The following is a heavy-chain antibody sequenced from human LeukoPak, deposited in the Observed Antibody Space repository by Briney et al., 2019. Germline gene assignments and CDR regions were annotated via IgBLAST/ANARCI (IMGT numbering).Heavy chain of an antibody. D-gene: IGHD6-13*01. CDR1: GFTFSDYY. Sequence: GGSLRLSCAASGFTFSDYYMSWIRQAPGKGLEWVSYISSSGSTIYYADSVEGRFTISRDNAKNSLYLQMNSLRADDTAVYYCARRIAGTATGGYFEPWGRGTLVSVSS. CDR2: ISSSGSTI. CDR3: ARRIAGTATGGYFEP. V-gene: IGHV3-11*04. J-gene: IGHJ2*01.